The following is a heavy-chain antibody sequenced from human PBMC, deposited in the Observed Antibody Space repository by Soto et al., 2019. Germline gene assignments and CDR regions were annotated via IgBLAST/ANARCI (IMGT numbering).Heavy chain of an antibody. V-gene: IGHV3-23*01. Sequence: GGSLRLSFSASVFTFSSYSMIWVRQAPGKGLEWVSGFRTSGDGGTTYYADSVKGRFTISRDNSKNTLFLQMNSLRAEDTAIYYCAKKVNSGSGSQYFDYWGQGTLVTVSS. CDR3: AKKVNSGSGSQYFDY. D-gene: IGHD3-10*01. J-gene: IGHJ4*02. CDR1: VFTFSSYS. CDR2: FRTSGDGGTT.